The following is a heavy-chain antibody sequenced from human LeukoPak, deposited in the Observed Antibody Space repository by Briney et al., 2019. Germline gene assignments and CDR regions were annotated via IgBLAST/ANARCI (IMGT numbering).Heavy chain of an antibody. V-gene: IGHV3-11*01. CDR3: ARARGSSGPRHYYYGMDV. D-gene: IGHD6-19*01. J-gene: IGHJ6*02. CDR2: ISSSGSTI. CDR1: GFTFSDYY. Sequence: GGSLRLSCAASGFTFSDYYMSWIRQAPGKGLEWVSYISSSGSTIYYADSVKGRFTISRDNAKSSLYLQMNSLRAEDTAVYYCARARGSSGPRHYYYGMDVWGQGTTVTVSS.